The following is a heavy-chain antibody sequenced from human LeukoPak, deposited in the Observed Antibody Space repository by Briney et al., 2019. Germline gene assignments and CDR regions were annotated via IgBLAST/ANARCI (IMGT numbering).Heavy chain of an antibody. CDR1: GFTVSINS. D-gene: IGHD3-16*01. J-gene: IGHJ4*02. CDR2: ISHDGSNK. Sequence: GGSLRLSCTVSGFTVSINSMSWVRQAPGKGLEWLAVISHDGSNKHYADSVKGRITISRDNSMNTLYLQMNSLTAEDTAVYYCAKVRWGSDNALDSWGQGTLVTGSS. CDR3: AKVRWGSDNALDS. V-gene: IGHV3-30*18.